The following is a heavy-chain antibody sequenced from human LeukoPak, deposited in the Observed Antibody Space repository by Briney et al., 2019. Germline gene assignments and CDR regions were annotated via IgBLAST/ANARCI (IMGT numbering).Heavy chain of an antibody. CDR1: GGTFSSYA. J-gene: IGHJ5*02. CDR2: IIPILGIA. Sequence: ASVKVSCKASGGTFSSYAISWVRQAPGQGLEWMGRIIPILGIANYAQKFQGRVTITADKSTSTAYMELSSLRSEDTAVYYCARTIVGYSYGGEYNWFDPWGQGTLVTVSS. V-gene: IGHV1-69*04. CDR3: ARTIVGYSYGGEYNWFDP. D-gene: IGHD5-18*01.